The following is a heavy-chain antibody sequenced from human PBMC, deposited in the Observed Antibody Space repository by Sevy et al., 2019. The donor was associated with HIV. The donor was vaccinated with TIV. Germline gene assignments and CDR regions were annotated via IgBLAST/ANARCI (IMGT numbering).Heavy chain of an antibody. CDR2: IKRDGSDK. CDR3: ARDSGQPFHY. V-gene: IGHV3-7*03. J-gene: IGHJ4*02. CDR1: GFTFSNAW. Sequence: GGSLRLSCAASGFTFSNAWMSWVRQAPGKGLEWVANIKRDGSDKYYLDSLKGRFTISRDNTQNLVYLQMYSLRAEDTAVYYCARDSGQPFHYWGQGALVTVSS.